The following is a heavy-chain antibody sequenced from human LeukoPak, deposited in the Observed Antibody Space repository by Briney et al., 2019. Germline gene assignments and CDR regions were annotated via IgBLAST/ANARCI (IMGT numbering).Heavy chain of an antibody. V-gene: IGHV4-38-2*02. D-gene: IGHD3-3*01. J-gene: IGHJ4*02. CDR1: GYSISSGYY. CDR3: AREFRRITIFGVVQNFDY. CDR2: IYHSGST. Sequence: ASETLSLTCTVSGYSISSGYYWGWIRQPPGKGLEWIGSIYHSGSTYYNPSLKSRVTISVDTSKNQFSLKLSSVTAADTAVYYCAREFRRITIFGVVQNFDYWGQGTLVTVSS.